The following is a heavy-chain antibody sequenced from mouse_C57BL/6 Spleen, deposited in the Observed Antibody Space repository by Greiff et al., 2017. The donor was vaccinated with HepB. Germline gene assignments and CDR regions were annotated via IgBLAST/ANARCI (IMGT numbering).Heavy chain of an antibody. CDR1: GFSLSTFGMG. V-gene: IGHV8-8*01. CDR3: ARIDPYYYGSKDFDY. Sequence: QVTLKVCGPGILQPSQTLSLTCSFSGFSLSTFGMGVGWIRQPSGKGLEWLAHIWWDDDKYYNPALQSRLTISKDTSKNQVFLTIANVDTADTATYYCARIDPYYYGSKDFDYWGQGTTLTVSS. J-gene: IGHJ2*01. CDR2: IWWDDDK. D-gene: IGHD1-1*01.